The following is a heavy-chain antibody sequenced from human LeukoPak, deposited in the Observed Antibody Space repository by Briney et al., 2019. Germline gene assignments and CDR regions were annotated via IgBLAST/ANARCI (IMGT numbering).Heavy chain of an antibody. CDR3: AKDRSSSGWYLGSELDY. V-gene: IGHV3-30*18. Sequence: GGSLRLSCAASGFTFSSYGMHWVRQAPGKGLEWVAVISYDGSNKYYADSVKGRFTISRDNSKNTLYLQMNSLRAEDTAVYYCAKDRSSSGWYLGSELDYWGQGTLVTVSS. D-gene: IGHD6-13*01. CDR1: GFTFSSYG. J-gene: IGHJ4*02. CDR2: ISYDGSNK.